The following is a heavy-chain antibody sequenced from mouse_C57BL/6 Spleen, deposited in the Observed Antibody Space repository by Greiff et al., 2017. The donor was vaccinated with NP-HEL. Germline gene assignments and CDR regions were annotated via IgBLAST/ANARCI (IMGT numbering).Heavy chain of an antibody. CDR1: GFTFSDYG. J-gene: IGHJ2*01. CDR3: GRRTGNGVFFDY. V-gene: IGHV5-17*01. Sequence: DVMLVESGGGLVKPGGSLKLSCAASGFTFSDYGMHWVRQAPEKGLEWVAYISSGSSTIYYADTVKGRFTISRDNAKNTLFLQMNSLRSEDTAMYYCGRRTGNGVFFDYWGQGTTLTVSS. CDR2: ISSGSSTI. D-gene: IGHD4-1*01.